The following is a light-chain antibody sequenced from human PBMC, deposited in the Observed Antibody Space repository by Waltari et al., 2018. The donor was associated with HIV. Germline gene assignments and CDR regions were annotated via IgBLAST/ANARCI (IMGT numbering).Light chain of an antibody. CDR1: QSLVYNETNTY. J-gene: IGKJ4*01. CDR2: KVS. CDR3: MQGTHWPPT. V-gene: IGKV2-30*01. Sequence: DVVMTQSPLSLPVTLGQPASISCRSSQSLVYNETNTYLSWFQQRPGQSPRRLIYKVSNRDSGVPDRFSGSGSGTDFTLKISRVEAEDLGVYYCMQGTHWPPTFGGGTKVEIK.